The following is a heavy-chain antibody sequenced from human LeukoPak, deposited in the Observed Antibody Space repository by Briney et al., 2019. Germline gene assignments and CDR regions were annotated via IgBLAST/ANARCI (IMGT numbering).Heavy chain of an antibody. CDR2: INPNSGGT. D-gene: IGHD2-15*01. J-gene: IGHJ6*03. CDR1: GYTFTAYY. CDR3: ARAHCSDGSCYSDYYYMDV. V-gene: IGHV1-2*02. Sequence: ASVKVSCKASGYTFTAYYMHWARQHPGQGLEWMGWINPNSGGTYYAQKFQGRVTMTRDTSISTAYMELSRLRSDDTAVYYCARAHCSDGSCYSDYYYMDVWGKGTTVTVSS.